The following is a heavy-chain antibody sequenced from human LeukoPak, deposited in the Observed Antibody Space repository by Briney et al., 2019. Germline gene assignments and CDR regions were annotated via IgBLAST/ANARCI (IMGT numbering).Heavy chain of an antibody. CDR2: IYHSGST. V-gene: IGHV4-38-2*02. D-gene: IGHD6-13*01. J-gene: IGHJ3*02. CDR3: ARPIAAAGTGAFDI. CDR1: GGSISSYY. Sequence: PSETLSLTCTVSGGSISSYYWGWIRQPPGKGLEWLGSIYHSGSTYYNPSLKSRVTISVDTFKNQFSLKLSSVTAADTAVYYCARPIAAAGTGAFDIWGQGTMVTVSS.